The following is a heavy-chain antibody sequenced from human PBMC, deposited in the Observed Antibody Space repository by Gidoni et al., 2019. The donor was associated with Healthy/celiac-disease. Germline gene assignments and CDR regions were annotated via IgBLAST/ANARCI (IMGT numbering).Heavy chain of an antibody. V-gene: IGHV4-34*01. Sequence: LSLTCAVCGGSFSGYYWSWIRQPPGKGLEWIGEITHSGSTNYNPSLKSRVTISVDTSKNQFSLKLSSGTAADTAVYYCASIKGYYGSGPYDYWGQGTLVTVSS. CDR1: GGSFSGYY. CDR3: ASIKGYYGSGPYDY. D-gene: IGHD3-10*01. J-gene: IGHJ4*02. CDR2: ITHSGST.